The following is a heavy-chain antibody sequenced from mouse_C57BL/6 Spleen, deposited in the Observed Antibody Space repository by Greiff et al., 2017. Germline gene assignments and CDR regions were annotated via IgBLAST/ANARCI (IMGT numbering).Heavy chain of an antibody. V-gene: IGHV5-4*03. D-gene: IGHD4-1*01. CDR2: ISDGGSYT. CDR3: ARVGNWDYFDY. J-gene: IGHJ2*01. CDR1: GFTFSSYA. Sequence: EVMLVESGGGLVKPGGSLKLSCAASGFTFSSYAMSWVRQTPEKRLEWVATISDGGSYTYYPDNVKGRFTISRDNAKNNLYLQMSHLKSEDTAMYYWARVGNWDYFDYWGQGTTLTVSS.